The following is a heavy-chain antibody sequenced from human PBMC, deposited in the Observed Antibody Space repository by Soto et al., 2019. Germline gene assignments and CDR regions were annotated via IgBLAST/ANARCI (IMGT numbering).Heavy chain of an antibody. V-gene: IGHV3-23*01. D-gene: IGHD6-19*01. CDR3: AKRTARTQIAVAGTGGMGV. CDR2: ISGSGGST. J-gene: IGHJ6*02. Sequence: PGGSLRLSCAASGFTFSSYAMSWVRQAPGKGLEWVSAISGSGGSTYYADSVKGWFTISRDNSKNTLYLQMNSLRAEDTAVYYCAKRTARTQIAVAGTGGMGVWGQGTTVTVSS. CDR1: GFTFSSYA.